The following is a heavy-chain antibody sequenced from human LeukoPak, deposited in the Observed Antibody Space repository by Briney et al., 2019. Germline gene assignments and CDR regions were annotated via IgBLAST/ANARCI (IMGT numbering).Heavy chain of an antibody. J-gene: IGHJ6*02. CDR1: GFTFSSYG. V-gene: IGHV3-30*02. CDR2: IRYDGSNK. CDR3: ARDLRVYYGSGNGMDV. D-gene: IGHD3-10*01. Sequence: PGGSLRLSCAASGFTFSSYGMHWVRQAPGKGLEWVAFIRYDGSNKYYADSVKGRFTISRDNAKNSLYLQMNSLRAEDTAVYYCARDLRVYYGSGNGMDVWGQGTTVTVSS.